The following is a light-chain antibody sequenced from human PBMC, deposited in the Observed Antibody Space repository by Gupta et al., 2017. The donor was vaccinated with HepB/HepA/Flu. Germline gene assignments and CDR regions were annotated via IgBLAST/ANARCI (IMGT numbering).Light chain of an antibody. J-gene: IGKJ2*01. CDR2: ASS. CDR3: QQSHSLPQT. Sequence: IQMTQYPSSLSASVGDRVTITCRASQSISSYLNWYQQKPGKAPNLLIYASSNLQSGAPSKFSGGGYGTDFTLTIRSLQPEDFATYYCQQSHSLPQTFGPGTKLEIK. CDR1: QSISSY. V-gene: IGKV1-39*01.